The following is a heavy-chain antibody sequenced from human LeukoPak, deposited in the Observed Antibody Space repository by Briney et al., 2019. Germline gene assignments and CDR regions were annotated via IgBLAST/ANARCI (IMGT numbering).Heavy chain of an antibody. D-gene: IGHD1/OR15-1a*01. CDR1: GFTFSDYY. CDR2: ISSSGSTI. J-gene: IGHJ5*02. CDR3: AREIRRTEENWFDP. V-gene: IGHV3-11*04. Sequence: PGGSLRLSCAASGFTFSDYYMSWIRQAPGKGLEWVSYISSSGSTIYYADSVKGRFTISRDNAKNSLYLQMNSLRAEDTAVYCCAREIRRTEENWFDPWGQGTLVTVSS.